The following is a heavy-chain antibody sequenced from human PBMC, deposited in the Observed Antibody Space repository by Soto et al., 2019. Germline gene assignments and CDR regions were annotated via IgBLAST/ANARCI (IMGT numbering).Heavy chain of an antibody. CDR3: ARASGPFDY. Sequence: PGGSLRLSCAASGFDFSTYGIHWVRQGPGKGLEWVAVIWNDGSNKYYADSVKGRFTIFRDNSKNTLYLQMNSLRAEDTAVYYCARASGPFDYWGQGTLVTVSS. CDR1: GFDFSTYG. D-gene: IGHD5-12*01. V-gene: IGHV3-33*01. J-gene: IGHJ4*02. CDR2: IWNDGSNK.